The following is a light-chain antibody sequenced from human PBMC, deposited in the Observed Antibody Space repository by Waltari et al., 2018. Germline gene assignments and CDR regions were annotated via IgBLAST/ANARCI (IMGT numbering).Light chain of an antibody. Sequence: DIVMTQSPDSLAVSMGERATINCKSSQSVLYSSNNKNYLAWYQQKPGQPQKLLIYWASTREPGVPDRVSGSGSVTDFTLTISSLQAEDVAVYYCQQYYSTPYTFGQGTKLEIK. V-gene: IGKV4-1*01. CDR2: WAS. J-gene: IGKJ2*01. CDR3: QQYYSTPYT. CDR1: QSVLYSSNNKNY.